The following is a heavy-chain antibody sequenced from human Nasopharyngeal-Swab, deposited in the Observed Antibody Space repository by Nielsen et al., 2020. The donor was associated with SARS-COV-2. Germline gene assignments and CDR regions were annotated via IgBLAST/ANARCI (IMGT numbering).Heavy chain of an antibody. CDR2: VHHSGST. J-gene: IGHJ4*01. Sequence: WIRQPPGKGLGWIGEVHHSGSTHYNPSLKSQVVISADKSNQFSLRMNSVTAADTALYYCARSLVGCSSHTCALMNWGHGTLVTVSS. D-gene: IGHD2-2*01. CDR3: ARSLVGCSSHTCALMN. V-gene: IGHV4-4*02.